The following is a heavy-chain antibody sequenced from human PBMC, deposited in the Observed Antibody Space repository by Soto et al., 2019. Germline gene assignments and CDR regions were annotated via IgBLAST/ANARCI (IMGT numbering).Heavy chain of an antibody. CDR1: GFTFSSYD. D-gene: IGHD2-21*01. Sequence: EVQLVESGGGLVQPGGSLRLSCAASGFTFSSYDMHWVRQAPGKGLEWVSAIGTAGDTYYPGSVKGRFTISRENAKNALYLQMNSRRAEDTAVYYCARGDPVLSTSRVDAFDIWGQGTMVTVSS. J-gene: IGHJ3*02. CDR3: ARGDPVLSTSRVDAFDI. V-gene: IGHV3-13*01. CDR2: IGTAGDT.